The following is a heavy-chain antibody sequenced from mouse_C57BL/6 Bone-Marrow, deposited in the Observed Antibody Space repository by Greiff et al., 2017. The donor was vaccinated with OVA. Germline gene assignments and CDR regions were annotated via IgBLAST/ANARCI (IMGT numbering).Heavy chain of an antibody. D-gene: IGHD3-2*02. CDR1: GFNIKDDY. Sequence: EVQLQHSGAELVRPGASVKLSCTASGFNIKDDYMHWVKQRPEQGLEWIGWIDPENGDTEYASKFQGKATITADTSSNTAYLQLSSLTSEDTAVYYCTNRQLRLRKAYWGQGTLVTVSA. J-gene: IGHJ3*01. V-gene: IGHV14-4*01. CDR2: IDPENGDT. CDR3: TNRQLRLRKAY.